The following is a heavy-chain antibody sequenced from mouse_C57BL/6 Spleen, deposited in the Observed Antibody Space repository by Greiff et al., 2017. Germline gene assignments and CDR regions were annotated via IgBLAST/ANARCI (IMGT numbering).Heavy chain of an antibody. Sequence: VKLVESGPELVKPGASVKISCKASGYAFSSSWMNWVKQRPGKGLEWIGRIYPGDGDTNYNGKFKGKATLTADKSSSTAYMQLSSLTSEDSAVYFCASFRYGTLYAMDYWGQGTSVTVSS. V-gene: IGHV1-82*01. D-gene: IGHD1-1*01. CDR2: IYPGDGDT. CDR1: GYAFSSSW. CDR3: ASFRYGTLYAMDY. J-gene: IGHJ4*01.